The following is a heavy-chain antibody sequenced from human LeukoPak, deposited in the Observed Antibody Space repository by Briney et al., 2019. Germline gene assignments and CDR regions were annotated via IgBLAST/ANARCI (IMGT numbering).Heavy chain of an antibody. CDR3: ARHEGPYSSRWPFDN. J-gene: IGHJ4*02. CDR1: GDSINNYY. CDR2: IYYSGNT. V-gene: IGHV4-59*08. D-gene: IGHD6-13*01. Sequence: ETPSLTCTVSGDSINNYYWSWIRQPPGKGLEWIGYIYYSGNTVYNPSLESRVTISVDTSKNQFSLKLRSVTATDTAVYYCARHEGPYSSRWPFDNWGQGTLVTVSS.